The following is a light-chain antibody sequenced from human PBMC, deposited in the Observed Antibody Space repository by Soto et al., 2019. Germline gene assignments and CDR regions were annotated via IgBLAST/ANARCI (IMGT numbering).Light chain of an antibody. Sequence: DIQMTQSPSSLSASVGDRVTITCRASQSISNYLNWYQQKPGKAPKLLIYAASSLQSGVPPRFSGRGSGTDFTLTISSLQPEDFATYYCQQYYSFPRTFGQGTKVDIK. J-gene: IGKJ1*01. CDR2: AAS. CDR3: QQYYSFPRT. V-gene: IGKV1-39*01. CDR1: QSISNY.